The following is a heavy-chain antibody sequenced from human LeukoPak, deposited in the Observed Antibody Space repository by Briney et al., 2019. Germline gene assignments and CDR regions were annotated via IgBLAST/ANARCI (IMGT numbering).Heavy chain of an antibody. CDR3: ARITPTGAFDI. CDR1: GVSLHTSGIR. V-gene: IGHV2-70*04. CDR2: IDWDDDK. Sequence: EAGPKLVKPTQTPPLTCTFSGVSLHTSGIRGRWVPQPPGKALEWLARIDWDDDKFYSTSLKTRLTISKDTSKNQVVLTMTNMDPVDTATYYCARITPTGAFDIWGQGTMVTVSS. D-gene: IGHD4-17*01. J-gene: IGHJ3*02.